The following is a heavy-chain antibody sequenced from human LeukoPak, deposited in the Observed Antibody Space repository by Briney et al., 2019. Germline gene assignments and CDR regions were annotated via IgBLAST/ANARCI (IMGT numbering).Heavy chain of an antibody. CDR2: IYSGGST. Sequence: GGSLRLSCVASGFTASSDYMSWVRQAPGKGLEWVSVIYSGGSTDYADSVRGRFTISRDKSNNTLYLQMNSLRAEDTAVYFCAAEKPGTGTFLDYWGQGTLVTVSS. V-gene: IGHV3-53*01. CDR1: GFTASSDY. J-gene: IGHJ4*02. CDR3: AAEKPGTGTFLDY. D-gene: IGHD1-1*01.